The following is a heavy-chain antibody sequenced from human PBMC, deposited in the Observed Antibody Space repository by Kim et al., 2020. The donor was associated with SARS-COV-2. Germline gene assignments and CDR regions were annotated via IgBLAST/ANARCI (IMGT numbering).Heavy chain of an antibody. Sequence: SETLSLTCTVSGGSISSYYWSWIRQPPGKGLEWIGYIYYSGSTNYNPSLKSRVTISVDTSKNQFSLKLSSVTAADTAVYYCARDHGTMVRGVLYGMDVWGQGTTVTVSS. CDR1: GGSISSYY. CDR2: IYYSGST. V-gene: IGHV4-59*01. D-gene: IGHD3-10*01. CDR3: ARDHGTMVRGVLYGMDV. J-gene: IGHJ6*02.